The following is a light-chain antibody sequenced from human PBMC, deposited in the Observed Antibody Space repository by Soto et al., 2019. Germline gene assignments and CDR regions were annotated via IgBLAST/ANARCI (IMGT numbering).Light chain of an antibody. CDR2: AAS. J-gene: IGKJ4*01. Sequence: DIQMTQSPSSLSATVGYRFTITCRASQSISNYLNWYQQKPGKAPKLLIYAASSLQSGVPSRFSGSGSGTEFTLTISSLQPEDFATYYCLQHNSYPLTFGGGTTGDIK. CDR3: LQHNSYPLT. CDR1: QSISNY. V-gene: IGKV1-17*01.